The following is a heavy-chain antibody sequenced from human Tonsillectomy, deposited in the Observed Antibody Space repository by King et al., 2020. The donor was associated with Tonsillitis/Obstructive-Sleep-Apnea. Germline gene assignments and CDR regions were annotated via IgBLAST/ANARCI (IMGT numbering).Heavy chain of an antibody. CDR3: ARASRRDGYNGIDF. CDR1: GGSVRSVHYF. V-gene: IGHV4-61*03. Sequence: MQLQESGPGLVKPSETLSLTCSVSGGSVRSVHYFWNWIRQPPGKGLEWLGYVYDSGRTDYNPSLKSRLTLSMDVSKNLFSLKMTSMTAADTAIYYCARASRRDGYNGIDFWGQGTLVTVSS. D-gene: IGHD5-24*01. J-gene: IGHJ4*02. CDR2: VYDSGRT.